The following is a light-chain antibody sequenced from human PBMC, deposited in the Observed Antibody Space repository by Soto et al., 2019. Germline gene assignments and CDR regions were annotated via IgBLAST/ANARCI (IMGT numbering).Light chain of an antibody. CDR1: HSIDNY. J-gene: IGKJ4*01. CDR2: DAS. CDR3: HQRSNWPLT. V-gene: IGKV3-11*01. Sequence: EIVLTQSPATLSLSPGERASLSCRASHSIDNYLAWYQQRPGQAPRLLIFDASNRATGIPARFGGSGSGTDFALTISSLEPEDFAVYYCHQRSNWPLTFGGGTKVEIK.